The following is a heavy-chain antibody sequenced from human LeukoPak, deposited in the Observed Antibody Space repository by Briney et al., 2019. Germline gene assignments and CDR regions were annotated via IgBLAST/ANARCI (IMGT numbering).Heavy chain of an antibody. D-gene: IGHD3-9*01. J-gene: IGHJ4*02. CDR1: GYTFTGYY. CDR3: ASTYDILTGYYN. Sequence: ASVKVSCKASGYTFTGYYMHWVRQAAGQGLEWMGWINPNSGGTNYAQKFQGRVTMTRDTSISTAYMELSRLRSDDTAVYYCASTYDILTGYYNWGQGTLVTVSS. V-gene: IGHV1-2*02. CDR2: INPNSGGT.